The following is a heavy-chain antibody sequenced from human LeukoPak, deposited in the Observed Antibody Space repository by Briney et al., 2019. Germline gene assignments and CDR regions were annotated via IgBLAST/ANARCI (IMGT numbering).Heavy chain of an antibody. CDR2: INPNSGGT. CDR1: GYTFTGYY. J-gene: IGHJ6*03. Sequence: ASVKVSCKASGYTFTGYYMHWVRQAPGRGLEWMGWINPNSGGTNYAQKFQGRVTMTRDTSISTAYMELSRLRSDDTAVYYCAICSSFIDYYYMDVWGKGTTVTVSS. CDR3: AICSSFIDYYYMDV. D-gene: IGHD6-13*01. V-gene: IGHV1-2*02.